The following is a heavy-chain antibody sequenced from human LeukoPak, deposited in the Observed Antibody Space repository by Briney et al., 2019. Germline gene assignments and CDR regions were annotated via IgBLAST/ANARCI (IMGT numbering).Heavy chain of an antibody. Sequence: ASVKVSCKVSGDTFNNFHFTWVRQAPGQGLEWMGGVMPTIGTANYAQKFQGRLTITADEPTTTVYMELRGLRSEDTAVYYCAREQSIFGANYYGIDVWGQGTTVTVSS. V-gene: IGHV1-69*13. CDR1: GDTFNNFH. CDR2: VMPTIGTA. J-gene: IGHJ6*02. CDR3: AREQSIFGANYYGIDV. D-gene: IGHD3-3*01.